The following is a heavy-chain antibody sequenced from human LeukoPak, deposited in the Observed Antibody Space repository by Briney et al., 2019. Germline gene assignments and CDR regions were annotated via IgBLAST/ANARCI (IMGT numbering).Heavy chain of an antibody. CDR1: GYSFTSYG. CDR3: ARGPLSGSYGDY. D-gene: IGHD1-26*01. CDR2: VSAYNGNT. Sequence: ASVKVSCKASGYSFTSYGISWVRQAPGQGLEWMGWVSAYNGNTDYAQKFQGRVTMTTDTSTTTAYMELRSLKSDDTAVYYCARGPLSGSYGDYWGQGTLSPSPQ. J-gene: IGHJ4*02. V-gene: IGHV1-18*01.